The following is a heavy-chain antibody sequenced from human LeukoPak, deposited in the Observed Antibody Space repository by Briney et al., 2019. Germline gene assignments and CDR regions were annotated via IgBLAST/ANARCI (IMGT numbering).Heavy chain of an antibody. J-gene: IGHJ4*02. D-gene: IGHD6-13*01. CDR2: ISYDGSNK. CDR1: GFIFSSYG. CDR3: AKGGEQRLVRISFDY. V-gene: IGHV3-30*18. Sequence: GGSLRLSCAASGFIFSSYGMHWVRQAPGKGLEWVAVISYDGSNKYYADSVKGRFTISRDNSKNTLYLQMNSLRAGDTAVYYCAKGGEQRLVRISFDYWGQGTLVTVSS.